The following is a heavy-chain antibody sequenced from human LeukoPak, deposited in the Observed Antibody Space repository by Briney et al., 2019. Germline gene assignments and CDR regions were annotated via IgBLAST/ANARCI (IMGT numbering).Heavy chain of an antibody. CDR2: IYYSEST. CDR1: GGSISSYY. Sequence: SETLSLTCTVSGGSISSYYRSWIRQPPGKGLEWIGYIYYSESTNYNPSLKSRVTISVDTSKNQFSLKLSSVTAADTAVYYCARISRGWFDPWGQGTLVTVSS. J-gene: IGHJ5*02. V-gene: IGHV4-59*01. CDR3: ARISRGWFDP. D-gene: IGHD2/OR15-2a*01.